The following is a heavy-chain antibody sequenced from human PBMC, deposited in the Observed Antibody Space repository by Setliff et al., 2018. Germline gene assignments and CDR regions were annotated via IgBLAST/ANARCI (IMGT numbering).Heavy chain of an antibody. Sequence: LSLTCTVSGGSMSGYFWTWIRQPAGKGLEWIGRIHPSGATNYNPSLMSRPTMSIDTSNNHFTLKVNSVTAADTAVYYCARQTATGSSATFDSWGQGTLVTRLL. D-gene: IGHD2-21*02. CDR1: GGSMSGYF. CDR2: IHPSGAT. J-gene: IGHJ4*02. CDR3: ARQTATGSSATFDS. V-gene: IGHV4-4*07.